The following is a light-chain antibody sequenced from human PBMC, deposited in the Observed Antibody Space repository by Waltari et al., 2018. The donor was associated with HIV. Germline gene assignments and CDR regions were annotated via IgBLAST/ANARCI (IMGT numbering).Light chain of an antibody. CDR3: ASWDDSVRNWI. J-gene: IGLJ3*02. V-gene: IGLV1-47*01. CDR1: MSNIGNNF. CDR2: RND. Sequence: IQAPSASTTPGQKSTLSCSWSMSNIGNNFIALDQHFPGLAPRRLIYRNDQRPCGVPGRFSGSKSGTSASLAITGLQLEDEATYICASWDDSVRNWIFGGGTKLTVL.